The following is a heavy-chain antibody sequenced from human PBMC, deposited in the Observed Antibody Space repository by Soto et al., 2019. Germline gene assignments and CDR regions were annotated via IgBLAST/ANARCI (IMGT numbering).Heavy chain of an antibody. V-gene: IGHV4-30-2*01. Sequence: PSETLSLTCTVHGAYITSGGYSWSWIRQTPGKGLEWIGYINHLETTFYNPSFESRLTLSIDRAKNQFSLKLHSMSAADRAVYFCARGGGSDSFDYWGQGILVTVS. J-gene: IGHJ4*02. D-gene: IGHD1-26*01. CDR3: ARGGGSDSFDY. CDR1: GAYITSGGYS. CDR2: INHLETT.